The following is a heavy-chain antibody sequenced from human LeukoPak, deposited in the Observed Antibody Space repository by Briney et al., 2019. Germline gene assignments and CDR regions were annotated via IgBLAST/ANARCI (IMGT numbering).Heavy chain of an antibody. J-gene: IGHJ4*02. CDR1: GYTFTSYY. CDR2: INPSGGST. CDR3: ARSSSSGPFDY. V-gene: IGHV1-46*01. D-gene: IGHD6-6*01. Sequence: ASVKVSCKASGYTFTSYYMHWVRQAPGQGLEWMGIINPSGGSTNYAQKFQGRVTITADKSTSTAYMELSSLRSEDTAVYYCARSSSSGPFDYWGQGTLVTVSS.